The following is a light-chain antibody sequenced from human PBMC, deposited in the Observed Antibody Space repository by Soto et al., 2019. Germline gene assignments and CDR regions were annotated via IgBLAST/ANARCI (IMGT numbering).Light chain of an antibody. CDR1: SSNIGSNT. Sequence: QLVLTQPLSASASPGQRVTISSSGGSSNIGSNTVAWYQHLPGTAPPRLIFTAGQRPSGVPGRFSGSKSGTSASLAISGLQSEDEGDYYCSAWDNSLNGYVFGPGTKLTVL. CDR3: SAWDNSLNGYV. V-gene: IGLV1-44*01. CDR2: TAG. J-gene: IGLJ1*01.